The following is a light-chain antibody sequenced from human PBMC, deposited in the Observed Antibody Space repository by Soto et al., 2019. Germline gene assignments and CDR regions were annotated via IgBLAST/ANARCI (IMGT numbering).Light chain of an antibody. Sequence: QSALTQPASVSGSTGQSITISCTGTSSDVGSYNLVAWYQQHPGKAPKLMIYEGSKRPSGVSNRFSGSKSGNTASLTISGLQAEDEADYYCCSYAGSRRFFGTVTKLTVL. CDR2: EGS. CDR3: CSYAGSRRF. V-gene: IGLV2-23*03. J-gene: IGLJ6*01. CDR1: SSDVGSYNL.